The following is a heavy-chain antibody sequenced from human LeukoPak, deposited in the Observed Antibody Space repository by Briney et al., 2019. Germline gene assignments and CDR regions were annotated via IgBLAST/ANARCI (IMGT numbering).Heavy chain of an antibody. J-gene: IGHJ4*02. CDR3: ANSRASLDY. CDR2: INQDGGEK. Sequence: GSLRLSCAASGFTFSNSGMSWVRQAPGKGLEWVANINQDGGEKNCVDSVKGLFTISRDNAKNSLYLQMNSLRAEDTAVYYCANSRASLDYWGQGTLVTVSS. D-gene: IGHD4-11*01. CDR1: GFTFSNSG. V-gene: IGHV3-7*02.